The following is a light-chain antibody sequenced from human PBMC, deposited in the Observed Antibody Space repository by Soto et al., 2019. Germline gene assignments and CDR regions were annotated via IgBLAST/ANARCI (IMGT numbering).Light chain of an antibody. CDR1: ESVHRN. CDR3: QHYRNWPPT. J-gene: IGKJ3*01. CDR2: YAS. V-gene: IGKV3-15*01. Sequence: EVVMTQSPATLSVSPGERVTLSCRASESVHRNLAWYQQKPGQGPSLLIYYASTRATGVPDRFTGSGSGTELTLTISSLQSEDFGVYHCQHYRNWPPTFGPETKVEIK.